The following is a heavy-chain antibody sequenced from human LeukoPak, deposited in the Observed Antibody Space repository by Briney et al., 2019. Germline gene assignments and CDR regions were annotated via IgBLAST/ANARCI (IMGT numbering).Heavy chain of an antibody. D-gene: IGHD2-15*01. Sequence: ASVKVSCKASGYTFTSYGISWVRQAPGQGLEWMGWISAYNGNTNYAQKLQGRVTMTTDTSTSTAYMELRSLRSDDTAVYYCAGVPLGPRSVFVLGWFDPWGQGTLVTVSS. CDR3: AGVPLGPRSVFVLGWFDP. V-gene: IGHV1-18*01. CDR1: GYTFTSYG. CDR2: ISAYNGNT. J-gene: IGHJ5*02.